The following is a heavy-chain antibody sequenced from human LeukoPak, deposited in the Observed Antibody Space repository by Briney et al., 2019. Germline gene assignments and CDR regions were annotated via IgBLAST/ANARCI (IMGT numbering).Heavy chain of an antibody. CDR3: AKMKGGTTSHFFYMDV. Sequence: GESLRLSCAMSGFTLTSTGMHWVRQAPGKGLEWVAFMHYDGRNILYADSVKGRFTISRDNSKNTLYLQMNSLSTNDTALYYCAKMKGGTTSHFFYMDVWGKGTTVTISS. V-gene: IGHV3-30*02. J-gene: IGHJ6*03. CDR2: MHYDGRNI. D-gene: IGHD1-26*01. CDR1: GFTLTSTG.